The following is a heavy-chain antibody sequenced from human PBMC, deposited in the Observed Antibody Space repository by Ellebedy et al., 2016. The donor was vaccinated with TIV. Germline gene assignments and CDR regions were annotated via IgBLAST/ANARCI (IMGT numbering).Heavy chain of an antibody. D-gene: IGHD3-10*01. CDR2: IIPIFGTA. J-gene: IGHJ4*02. CDR1: GYTFTGYY. Sequence: AASVKVSCKASGYTFTGYYMHWVRQAPGQGLEWMGGIIPIFGTANYAQKLQGRVTMTTDTSTSTAYMELRSLRSDDTAVYCCARDPSMVRNQMGDYWGQGTLVTVSS. V-gene: IGHV1-18*04. CDR3: ARDPSMVRNQMGDY.